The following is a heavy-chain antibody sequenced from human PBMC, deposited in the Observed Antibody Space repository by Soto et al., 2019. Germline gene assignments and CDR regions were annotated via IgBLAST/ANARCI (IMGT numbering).Heavy chain of an antibody. D-gene: IGHD3-10*01. V-gene: IGHV1-18*01. CDR2: ISDYNGNT. J-gene: IGHJ4*02. CDR1: GYTFTSYA. CDR3: ARSGPAAGY. Sequence: QVQLVQSGAEVKKPGASVKVSCKASGYTFTSYAISWVRQDPGQGLEWMGWISDYNGNTNYAQKLQGRVTMTTDPSTTTAYTELRSPRSYDTAVYYCARSGPAAGYWGQGTLVTVSS.